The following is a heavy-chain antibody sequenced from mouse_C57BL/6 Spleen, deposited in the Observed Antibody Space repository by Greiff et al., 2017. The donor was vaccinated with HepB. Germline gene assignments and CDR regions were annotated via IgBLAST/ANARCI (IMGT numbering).Heavy chain of an antibody. D-gene: IGHD1-1*01. CDR1: GFSLTSYG. CDR2: IWSGGST. CDR3: ARGNYGSPNAMDY. J-gene: IGHJ4*01. V-gene: IGHV2-2*01. Sequence: VKVEESGPGLVQPSQSLSITCTVSGFSLTSYGVHWVRQSPGKGLEWLGVIWSGGSTDYNAAFISRLSISKDNSKSQVFFKMNSLQADDTAIYYCARGNYGSPNAMDYWGQGTSVTVSS.